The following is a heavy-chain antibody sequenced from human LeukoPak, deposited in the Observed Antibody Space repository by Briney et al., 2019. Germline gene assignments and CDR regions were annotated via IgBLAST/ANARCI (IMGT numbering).Heavy chain of an antibody. V-gene: IGHV3-23*01. CDR2: FSGSGGST. D-gene: IGHD1-14*01. CDR1: GFIFSNYA. J-gene: IGHJ6*03. CDR3: ARGQTIPPSYYYYYMDV. Sequence: GGSLRLSCAASGFIFSNYAMSWVRQAPGKGLQWVSAFSGSGGSTYYAVSVKGRFTISRDNSRNTLYLQMNSLRAEDTAVYYCARGQTIPPSYYYYYMDVWGKGTTVTISS.